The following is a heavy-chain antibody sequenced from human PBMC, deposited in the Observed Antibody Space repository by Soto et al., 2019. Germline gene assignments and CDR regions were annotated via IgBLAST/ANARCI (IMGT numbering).Heavy chain of an antibody. J-gene: IGHJ4*02. Sequence: QVHLVESGGGLVKPGGSLRLSCAASGFIFSDHYMSWIRQAPGKGLEWISYINGRSDTIYSSKSVQGRFTISRDNGQNSIYLHMDSLRADDTAVYYCAMVSYYDSRGYSRRLTNATFDHWGQGILVTVSS. D-gene: IGHD3-22*01. CDR1: GFIFSDHY. CDR2: INGRSDTI. CDR3: AMVSYYDSRGYSRRLTNATFDH. V-gene: IGHV3-11*01.